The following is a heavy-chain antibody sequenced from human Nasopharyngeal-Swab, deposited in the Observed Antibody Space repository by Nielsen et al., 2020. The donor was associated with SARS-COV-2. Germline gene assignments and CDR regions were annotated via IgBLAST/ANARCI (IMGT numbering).Heavy chain of an antibody. CDR2: ISYDGSNK. J-gene: IGHJ4*02. D-gene: IGHD6-13*01. Sequence: WGSLRLSCAASGFTFSSYAMHWVRQAPGKGLEWVAVISYDGSNKYYADSVKGRFTISRDNSKNTLYLQMNSLRAEDTAVYYCARAGSSWLGFYFDYWGQGTLVTVSS. V-gene: IGHV3-30*04. CDR3: ARAGSSWLGFYFDY. CDR1: GFTFSSYA.